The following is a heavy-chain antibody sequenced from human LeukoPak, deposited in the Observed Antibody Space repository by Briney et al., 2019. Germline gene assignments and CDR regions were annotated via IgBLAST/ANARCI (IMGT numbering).Heavy chain of an antibody. J-gene: IGHJ4*02. V-gene: IGHV1-2*02. D-gene: IGHD7-27*01. CDR1: GYTFTGYY. CDR3: ARGPANWGYDY. CDR2: INPNGGGT. Sequence: ASVKVSCTASGYTFTGYYLHWMRQAPGQGLEWMGWINPNGGGTNYAQTFQGRVTMTRDTSISTAYMELSSLRSDDTATYYCARGPANWGYDYWGQGALVIVSS.